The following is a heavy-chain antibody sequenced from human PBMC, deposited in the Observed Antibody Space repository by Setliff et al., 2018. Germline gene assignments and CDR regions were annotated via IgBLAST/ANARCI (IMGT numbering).Heavy chain of an antibody. D-gene: IGHD3-3*01. CDR3: GRDVFDFRTGQGGP. Sequence: GSLRLSCAASGFTFDDYTMHWVRQAPGKGLEWVSLITWDGGSTFYADSVKGRFTISRDNAKISLSLQMNDLRAEDTSVYYCGRDVFDFRTGQGGPWGQGTRGTVSS. V-gene: IGHV3-43*01. CDR1: GFTFDDYT. CDR2: ITWDGGST. J-gene: IGHJ5*02.